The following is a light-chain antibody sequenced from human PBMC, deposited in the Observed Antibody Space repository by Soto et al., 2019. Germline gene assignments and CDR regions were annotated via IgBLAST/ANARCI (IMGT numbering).Light chain of an antibody. V-gene: IGLV1-47*02. J-gene: IGLJ1*01. CDR1: SSNIGGTNY. Sequence: QSVLTQPPSASGTPGQKVFIYCSGSSSNIGGTNYAYWYQQLPGAAPKLLMHSNNLRPSGVPERISGSKFGTAASLAISGLRSEDEAVYYCAAWDDSLNGRFVFGTGTKLTVL. CDR3: AAWDDSLNGRFV. CDR2: SNN.